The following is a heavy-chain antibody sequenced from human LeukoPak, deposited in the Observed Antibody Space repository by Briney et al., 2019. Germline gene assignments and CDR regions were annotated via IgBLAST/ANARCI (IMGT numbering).Heavy chain of an antibody. CDR2: IWYDGSNK. D-gene: IGHD4-23*01. CDR1: GFTFSSYG. Sequence: QPGGSLRLSCAASGFTFSSYGMHWVRQAPGKGLEWVAVIWYDGSNKYYADSVKGRFTISRDNSKNTLYLQMNSLRAEDTAVYYCAKDLSTVVTAGGYYFDYWGQGTLVTVSS. J-gene: IGHJ4*02. CDR3: AKDLSTVVTAGGYYFDY. V-gene: IGHV3-33*06.